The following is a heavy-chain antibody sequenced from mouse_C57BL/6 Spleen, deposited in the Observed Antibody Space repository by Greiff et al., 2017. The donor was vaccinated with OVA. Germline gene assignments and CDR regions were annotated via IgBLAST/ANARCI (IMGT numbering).Heavy chain of an antibody. CDR2: IYPRDGST. J-gene: IGHJ2*01. Sequence: QVQLKESGPELVKPGASVKLSCKASGYTFTSYDINWVKQRPGQGLEWIGWIYPRDGSTKYNEKFKGKATLTVDTSSSTAYMELHSLTSEDSAVYFCARDYGSSPFDYWGQGTTLTVSS. D-gene: IGHD1-1*01. CDR1: GYTFTSYD. V-gene: IGHV1-85*01. CDR3: ARDYGSSPFDY.